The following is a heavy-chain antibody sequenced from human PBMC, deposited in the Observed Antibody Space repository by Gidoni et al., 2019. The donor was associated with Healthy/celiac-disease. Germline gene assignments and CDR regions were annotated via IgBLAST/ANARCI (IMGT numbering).Heavy chain of an antibody. CDR3: AHAKDSSGYYPHYYFDY. J-gene: IGHJ4*02. Sequence: QITLKESGPTLVQPTQTLTLTCTFSGFSLSTSGVGVGWIRPPPGKSLEWLALIYWDEDKRYSPSLKSRLTITNDTSKNQVVLTMTNMDPVDTATYYCAHAKDSSGYYPHYYFDYWGQGTLVTVSS. V-gene: IGHV2-5*02. CDR2: IYWDEDK. CDR1: GFSLSTSGVG. D-gene: IGHD3-22*01.